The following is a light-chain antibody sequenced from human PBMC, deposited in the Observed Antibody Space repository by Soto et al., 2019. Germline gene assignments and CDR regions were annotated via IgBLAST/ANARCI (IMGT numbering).Light chain of an antibody. CDR1: QSVGSS. V-gene: IGKV3-11*01. Sequence: MLTQSPATLSLSPGERATISCRASQSVGSSLAWYQQRPGQAPRLLIFHTSNRATGIPARFSGTGSGTDFSLSLSRLEPEDFSTYYCQQFSSWPRTFGRGTKLEI. J-gene: IGKJ2*02. CDR3: QQFSSWPRT. CDR2: HTS.